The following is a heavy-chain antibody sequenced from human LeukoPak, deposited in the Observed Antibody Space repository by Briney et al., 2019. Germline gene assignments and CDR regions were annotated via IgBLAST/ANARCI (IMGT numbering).Heavy chain of an antibody. CDR2: ISASGGST. V-gene: IGHV3-23*01. D-gene: IGHD6-13*01. Sequence: GGSLRLSSAASGFTFSKYATSWVRQAPGKGLEWVSGISASGGSTYYAHSVNGRFTISRDNSKNTVSLQMDSLRAEDTALYYCAKSNGYTNSWYDYWGQGTLVSVSS. CDR3: AKSNGYTNSWYDY. J-gene: IGHJ4*02. CDR1: GFTFSKYA.